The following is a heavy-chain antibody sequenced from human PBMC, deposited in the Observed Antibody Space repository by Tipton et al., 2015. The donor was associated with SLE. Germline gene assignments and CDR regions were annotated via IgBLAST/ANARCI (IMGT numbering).Heavy chain of an antibody. CDR1: GGSISSYY. J-gene: IGHJ4*02. V-gene: IGHV4-59*12. D-gene: IGHD3-22*01. CDR3: ARDTYYGSSGYYSPFDY. CDR2: IYHSGST. Sequence: TLSLTCTVSGGSISSYYWSWIRQPPGKGLEWIGEIYHSGSTNYNPSLKSRVTISVDKSKNQFSLKLSSVTAADTAVYYCARDTYYGSSGYYSPFDYWGQGTLVTVSS.